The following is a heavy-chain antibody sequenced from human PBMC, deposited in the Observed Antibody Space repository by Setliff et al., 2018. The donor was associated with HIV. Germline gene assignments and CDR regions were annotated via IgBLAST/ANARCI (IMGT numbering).Heavy chain of an antibody. V-gene: IGHV4-39*07. Sequence: SETLSLTCAVSGGSITSNNHYWGWTRQPPGKGLEWIGTIYYSGTTYYNPSLKSRLTISVDMSKNQFSLKLRSVTAADSAVYYCARGVIDYGDYWTFDYWGQGTLVTVSS. J-gene: IGHJ4*02. CDR2: IYYSGTT. D-gene: IGHD4-17*01. CDR3: ARGVIDYGDYWTFDY. CDR1: GGSITSNNHY.